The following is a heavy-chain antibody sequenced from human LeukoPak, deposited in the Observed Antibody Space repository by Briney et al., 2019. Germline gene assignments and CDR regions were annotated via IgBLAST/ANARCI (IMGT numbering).Heavy chain of an antibody. CDR1: GFTFSSYE. CDR3: ARDRVGPKVSFDY. Sequence: TGGSLRLSCAASGFTFSSYEMNWVRQAPGKGLEWVSYISSSGSTIYYADSVQGRFTISRDNAKNSLYLQMNSLRAEDTAVYYCARDRVGPKVSFDYWGQGTLVTVSS. J-gene: IGHJ4*02. CDR2: ISSSGSTI. V-gene: IGHV3-48*03. D-gene: IGHD1-26*01.